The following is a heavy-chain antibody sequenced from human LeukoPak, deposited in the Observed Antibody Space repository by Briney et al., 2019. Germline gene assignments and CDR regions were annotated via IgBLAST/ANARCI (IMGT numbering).Heavy chain of an antibody. CDR2: INYSGST. CDR1: GGSFSGYY. V-gene: IGHV4-34*01. CDR3: ATSDYFDY. Sequence: PSETLSLTRAVYGGSFSGYYWSWIRQPPGKGLEWIGVINYSGSTNYNPSLKSRVTISVDTSKNQFSLKLSSVTAADTAVYYCATSDYFDYWGQGTLVTVSS. J-gene: IGHJ4*02.